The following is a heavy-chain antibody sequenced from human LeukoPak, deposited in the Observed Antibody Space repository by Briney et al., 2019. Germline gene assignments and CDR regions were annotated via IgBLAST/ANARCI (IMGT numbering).Heavy chain of an antibody. CDR2: IYYSGST. D-gene: IGHD6-25*01. Sequence: PSETLSLTCTVSGGSISSYYWSWIRQPPGKGLEWIGYIYYSGSTNYNPPLKSRVTISVDTSKNQFSLKLSSVTAADTAVYYCARDRPSGRIGPLWGQGTMVTVSS. J-gene: IGHJ3*01. V-gene: IGHV4-59*01. CDR3: ARDRPSGRIGPL. CDR1: GGSISSYY.